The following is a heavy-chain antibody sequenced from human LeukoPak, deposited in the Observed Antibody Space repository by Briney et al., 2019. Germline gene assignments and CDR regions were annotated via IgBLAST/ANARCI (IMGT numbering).Heavy chain of an antibody. J-gene: IGHJ5*02. CDR1: GVSISSSSYY. D-gene: IGHD2-15*01. Sequence: SETLSLTCTVSGVSISSSSYYWGWIRQPPGKGLEWIGSIYYSGSTYYNPSLKSRVTISVDTSKNQFSLKLSSVTAADTAVYYCARAYCSGGSCFLYNWFDPWGQGTLVTVSS. CDR2: IYYSGST. V-gene: IGHV4-39*07. CDR3: ARAYCSGGSCFLYNWFDP.